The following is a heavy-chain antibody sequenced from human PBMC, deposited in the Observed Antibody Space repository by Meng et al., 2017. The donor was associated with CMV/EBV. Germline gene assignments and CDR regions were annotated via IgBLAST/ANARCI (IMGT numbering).Heavy chain of an antibody. V-gene: IGHV3-21*01. CDR3: ARGESGDLLWFGSSYPAGFDP. J-gene: IGHJ5*02. Sequence: GGSLRLSCAASGFTFSSYAMSWVRQAPGKGLEWVSSISSSSSYIYYADSVKGRFTISRDNAKNSLYLQMNSLRAEDTAVYYCARGESGDLLWFGSSYPAGFDPWGQGTLVTVSS. CDR2: ISSSSSYI. D-gene: IGHD3-10*01. CDR1: GFTFSSYA.